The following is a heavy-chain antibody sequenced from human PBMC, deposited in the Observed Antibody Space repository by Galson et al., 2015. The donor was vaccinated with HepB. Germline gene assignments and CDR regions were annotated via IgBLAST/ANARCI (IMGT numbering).Heavy chain of an antibody. D-gene: IGHD2-21*02. CDR2: IAYDGRNK. V-gene: IGHV3-30*04. CDR3: ARDETDTVKVAYCGGDCSPGSDY. J-gene: IGHJ4*02. Sequence: SLRLSCTASGFTFTSYAMHWVRQAPGKGLEWVAVIAYDGRNKYYADSVKDRFTISRDNSKNTLYLQMNSLRAEDTAVYYCARDETDTVKVAYCGGDCSPGSDYWGQGTLVTVSS. CDR1: GFTFTSYA.